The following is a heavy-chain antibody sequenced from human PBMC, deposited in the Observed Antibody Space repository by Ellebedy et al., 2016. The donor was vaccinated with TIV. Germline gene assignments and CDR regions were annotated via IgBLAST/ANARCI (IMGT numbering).Heavy chain of an antibody. V-gene: IGHV3-23*01. J-gene: IGHJ4*02. D-gene: IGHD1-7*01. CDR3: EKLGGNYTWDAEY. CDR1: GFPFSCCA. Sequence: GESLKISCAASGFPFSCCAMRWVRQAPGKGLEWVSVISNSGDTTYADSVKGRFTISRDNSKNTLYLQMNSLRAEDTAVYYCEKLGGNYTWDAEYWGQGTLVTVSS. CDR2: ISNSGDTT.